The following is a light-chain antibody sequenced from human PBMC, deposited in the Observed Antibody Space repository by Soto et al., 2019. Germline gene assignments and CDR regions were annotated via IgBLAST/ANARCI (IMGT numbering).Light chain of an antibody. J-gene: IGKJ2*01. Sequence: EIVLTQSPATLSLSPGERATLSCRASQSVSSYLAWYQQKPGQAPRLLIYDASNSATGIPARFSGSGSGTDFTLTISSLEPEDFGVYYCQQRSNWPPETFGQGTKLEIK. CDR2: DAS. V-gene: IGKV3-11*01. CDR1: QSVSSY. CDR3: QQRSNWPPET.